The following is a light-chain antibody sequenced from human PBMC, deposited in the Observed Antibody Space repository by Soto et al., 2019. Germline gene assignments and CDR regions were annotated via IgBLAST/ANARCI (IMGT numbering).Light chain of an antibody. J-gene: IGLJ2*01. CDR1: NSNIGDNY. CDR2: DNN. V-gene: IGLV1-51*01. CDR3: GTWDSSLSAGV. Sequence: QSVLTQPPSMSAAPGQKVTISCSGTNSNIGDNYVPWYQQLPGTAPKLIIYDNNKRPSGIPDRFSGSKSGTSATLGITGLQTGDEADYYCGTWDSSLSAGVFGGGTKLTVL.